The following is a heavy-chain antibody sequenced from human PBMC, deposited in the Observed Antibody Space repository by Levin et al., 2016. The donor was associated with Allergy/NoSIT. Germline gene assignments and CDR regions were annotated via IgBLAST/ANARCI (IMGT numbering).Heavy chain of an antibody. Sequence: GSLRLSCVVSGGSISSYYWSWIRQPPGKGLEWIGSIYYSGSTNYTPSLKSRVTISVDRSMHQFSLKLSSVTAADTAVYYCAREVEMATFDYWGQGTLVTVSS. CDR2: IYYSGST. CDR1: GGSISSYY. J-gene: IGHJ4*02. CDR3: AREVEMATFDY. V-gene: IGHV4-59*01. D-gene: IGHD5-24*01.